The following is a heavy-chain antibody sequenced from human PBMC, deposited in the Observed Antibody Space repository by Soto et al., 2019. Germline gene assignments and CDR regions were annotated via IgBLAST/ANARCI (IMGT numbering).Heavy chain of an antibody. D-gene: IGHD6-19*01. V-gene: IGHV1-69*02. J-gene: IGHJ4*02. CDR1: GGTFSSYT. CDR3: ARGQDYSSGWLNFDY. Sequence: QVQLVQSGAEVKKPGSSVKVSCKASGGTFSSYTISWVRQAPGQGLEWMGRIIPILGIANYAQKFQGRVTVTADKSTGRAYRELSSLRPEDTAVYYCARGQDYSSGWLNFDYWGQGTLVTVSS. CDR2: IIPILGIA.